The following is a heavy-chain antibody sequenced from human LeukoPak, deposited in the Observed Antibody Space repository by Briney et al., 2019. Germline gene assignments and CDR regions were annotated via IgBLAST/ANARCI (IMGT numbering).Heavy chain of an antibody. V-gene: IGHV1-46*01. CDR1: GYTFTSYY. CDR2: INPSGGST. CDR3: ARENGSSGYYYI. J-gene: IGHJ4*02. D-gene: IGHD3-22*01. Sequence: ASVNVSFKSSGYTFTSYYMHWVRQAPGQGLEWMGIINPSGGSTSYSQKFQGRVTMTRDIATSTVYTELRSLRSDDTAVYYCARENGSSGYYYIWGQGTLVTVSS.